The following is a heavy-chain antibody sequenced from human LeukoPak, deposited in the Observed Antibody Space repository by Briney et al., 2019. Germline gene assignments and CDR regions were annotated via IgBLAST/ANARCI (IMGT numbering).Heavy chain of an antibody. J-gene: IGHJ4*02. CDR2: IIPIFGTA. D-gene: IGHD3-10*01. V-gene: IGHV1-69*05. CDR1: GGTFSSYA. CDR3: ARDFDDGSGHYYFDY. Sequence: GASVKVSRKASGGTFSSYAISWVRQAPGQGLEWMGGIIPIFGTANYAQKFQGRVTITTDESTSTAYMELSSLRSEDTAVYYCARDFDDGSGHYYFDYWGQGTLVTVSS.